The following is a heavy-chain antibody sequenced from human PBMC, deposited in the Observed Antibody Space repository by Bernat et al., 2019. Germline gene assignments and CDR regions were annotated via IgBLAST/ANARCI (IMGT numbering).Heavy chain of an antibody. J-gene: IGHJ3*01. CDR3: ARDISPSPGDSGSYFDAFDV. CDR1: EFSFSNYW. CDR2: IRRDGSVT. Sequence: EVQLVESGGGLVQPGGSLRLSCVASEFSFSNYWMTWVRQAPGKGLEWVANIRRDGSVTNYLDSVRGRFTISRDNAQNSLYLQMDSLRADDTAVYYCARDISPSPGDSGSYFDAFDVWGQGTMVTVSS. D-gene: IGHD1-26*01. V-gene: IGHV3-7*01.